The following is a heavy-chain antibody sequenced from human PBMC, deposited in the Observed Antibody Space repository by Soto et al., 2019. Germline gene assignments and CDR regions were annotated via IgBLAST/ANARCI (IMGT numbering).Heavy chain of an antibody. CDR3: ARDTVAETRHLEIDY. V-gene: IGHV1-18*01. CDR2: ISAYNGNT. CDR1: GYTFTSYG. J-gene: IGHJ4*02. D-gene: IGHD6-19*01. Sequence: QVQLVQSGAEVKKPGASVKVSCKASGYTFTSYGISWVRQAPGQGLEWMGWISAYNGNTNYAQKLQGRVTMTTDTYTSTAYMELRSLRSDDTAVYYCARDTVAETRHLEIDYWGQGTLVTVSS.